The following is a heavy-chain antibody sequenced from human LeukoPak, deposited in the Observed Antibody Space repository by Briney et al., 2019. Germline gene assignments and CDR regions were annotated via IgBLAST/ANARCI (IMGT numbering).Heavy chain of an antibody. V-gene: IGHV3-21*01. J-gene: IGHJ4*02. Sequence: KAGGSLRLSCAASGFTFSSYSMNWVRQAPGKGLEWVSSISSSSSYIYYADSVKGRFTISRDNAKNSLYLQMNSLRAEDTAVYYCARDGRNTMVRGVHYRADYWGQGTLVTVSS. D-gene: IGHD3-10*01. CDR2: ISSSSSYI. CDR1: GFTFSSYS. CDR3: ARDGRNTMVRGVHYRADY.